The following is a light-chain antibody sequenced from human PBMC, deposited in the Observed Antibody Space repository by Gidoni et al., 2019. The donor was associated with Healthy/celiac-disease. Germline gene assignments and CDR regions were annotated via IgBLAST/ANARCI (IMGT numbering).Light chain of an antibody. Sequence: DIVMTQSPDSLAVSLGERATINCKSRQSVLYSSNNKYYLAWYQQKPGQPPKLLIYCASTRESGVPDRFSGSGSWTDFTLTISSLQAEDVAVYYCQQYYSTPLTFGQGTRLEIK. CDR2: CAS. CDR1: QSVLYSSNNKYY. CDR3: QQYYSTPLT. V-gene: IGKV4-1*01. J-gene: IGKJ5*01.